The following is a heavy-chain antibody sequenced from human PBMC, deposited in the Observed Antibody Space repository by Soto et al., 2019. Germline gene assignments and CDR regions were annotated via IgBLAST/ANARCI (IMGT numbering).Heavy chain of an antibody. CDR2: FIPMFGTT. CDR1: GGTFSSYA. J-gene: IGHJ6*02. CDR3: ARVTLTVGDTPYTKHYYGMHV. Sequence: QVQLVQSGAEVKKPGSSVKVSCKASGGTFSSYALNWVRQAPGQGLEWMGGFIPMFGTTNYAQNFQGRLTITADESTDTAYMELSSPRSEDTAVYYCARVTLTVGDTPYTKHYYGMHVWGQGTTVSVS. V-gene: IGHV1-69*01. D-gene: IGHD1-26*01.